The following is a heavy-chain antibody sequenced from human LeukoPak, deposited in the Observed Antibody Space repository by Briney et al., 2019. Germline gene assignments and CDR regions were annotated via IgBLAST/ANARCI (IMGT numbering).Heavy chain of an antibody. CDR1: GYTFTSYD. V-gene: IGHV1-8*03. CDR2: MNPNSGNT. J-gene: IGHJ6*03. CDR3: VSSIAVAGNGAMDV. D-gene: IGHD6-19*01. Sequence: VASVRVSCKASGYTFTSYDINWVRQATGQGLEWMGRMNPNSGNTGYAQKFQGRVTITRNTSISTAYMELSSLRSEDTAVYYCVSSIAVAGNGAMDVWGKGTTVTVSS.